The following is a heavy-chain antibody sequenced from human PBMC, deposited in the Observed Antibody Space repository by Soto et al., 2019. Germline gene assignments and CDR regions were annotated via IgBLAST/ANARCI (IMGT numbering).Heavy chain of an antibody. Sequence: GGSLRLSCAASGFTVSSKYMNWVRQAPGKGLEWVSIIWSAGLTYYADSVRGRFTISRDISKNILYLHMNNLRAEDTAVYYCTRDPRITDFWGQGTLVTVSS. J-gene: IGHJ4*02. D-gene: IGHD3-16*01. CDR1: GFTVSSKY. CDR2: IWSAGLT. CDR3: TRDPRITDF. V-gene: IGHV3-53*01.